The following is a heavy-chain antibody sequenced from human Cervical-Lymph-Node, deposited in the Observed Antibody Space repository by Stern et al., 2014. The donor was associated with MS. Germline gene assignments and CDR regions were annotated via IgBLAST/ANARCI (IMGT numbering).Heavy chain of an antibody. D-gene: IGHD1-1*01. CDR2: IFWDDDK. J-gene: IGHJ4*02. CDR3: AHRRSGTMGHFDH. Sequence: QVTLKESGPTLVKPTQTLTLTCTFSEFSLNTTGAAVGWLRQSPGKALEWLALIFWDDDKRYNPSLMNRLTITKDTSRNHVVLRMTNMDPVDSATYYCAHRRSGTMGHFDHWGQGAPVTVSS. CDR1: EFSLNTTGAA. V-gene: IGHV2-5*02.